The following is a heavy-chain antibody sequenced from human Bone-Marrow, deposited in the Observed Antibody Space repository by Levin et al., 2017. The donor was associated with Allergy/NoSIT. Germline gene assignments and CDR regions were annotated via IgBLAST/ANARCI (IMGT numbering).Heavy chain of an antibody. CDR3: AKDGENYFGINSYDY. J-gene: IGHJ4*02. D-gene: IGHD2/OR15-2a*01. CDR1: GFTFSAYA. CDR2: LSGDGASK. Sequence: GGSLRLSCAASGFTFSAYAMGWVRQAPGKGLEWIAALSGDGASKYYADSVEGRFSISRDNSKDTLFLHINSLRVEDTAVYYCAKDGENYFGINSYDYWGQGALITVSS. V-gene: IGHV3-23*01.